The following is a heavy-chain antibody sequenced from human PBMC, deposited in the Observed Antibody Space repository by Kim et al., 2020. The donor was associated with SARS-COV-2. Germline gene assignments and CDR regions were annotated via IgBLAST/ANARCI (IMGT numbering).Heavy chain of an antibody. D-gene: IGHD6-13*01. Sequence: KFQGRVTMTRETSISTAYMELSRLRSDDTAVYYCARDLGIESPGSDAFDIWGQGTMVTVSS. V-gene: IGHV1-2*02. J-gene: IGHJ3*02. CDR3: ARDLGIESPGSDAFDI.